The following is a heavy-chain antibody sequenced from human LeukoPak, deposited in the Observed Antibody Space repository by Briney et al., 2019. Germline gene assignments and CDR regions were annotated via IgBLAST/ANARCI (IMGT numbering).Heavy chain of an antibody. D-gene: IGHD6-6*01. J-gene: IGHJ4*02. CDR3: VKDPSVAKAARRPHANYFDY. CDR2: IRSDGSIT. V-gene: IGHV3-74*01. CDR1: GFTFSSYW. Sequence: PGGSLRLSCAASGFTFSSYWMHWVRQTSGKGLVWGSRIRSDGSITTYADSEKGRFTISRDNSKNTLYLQVRSLRAEDTAVYYCVKDPSVAKAARRPHANYFDYWGQGTLVTVSS.